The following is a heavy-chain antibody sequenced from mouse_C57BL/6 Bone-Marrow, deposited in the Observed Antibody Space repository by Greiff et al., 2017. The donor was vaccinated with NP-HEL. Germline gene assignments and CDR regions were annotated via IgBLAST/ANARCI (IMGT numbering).Heavy chain of an antibody. J-gene: IGHJ4*01. CDR3: ARGGLYYGKWVDYAMDY. D-gene: IGHD2-1*01. CDR2: IWTGGGT. Sequence: QVQLKQSGPGLVAPSQSLSITCTVSGFSLTSYAISWVRQPPGKGLEWLGVIWTGGGTNYNSALKSRLSISKDNSKSQVFLKMNSLQTDDTARYYCARGGLYYGKWVDYAMDYWGQGTSVTVSS. V-gene: IGHV2-9-1*01. CDR1: GFSLTSYA.